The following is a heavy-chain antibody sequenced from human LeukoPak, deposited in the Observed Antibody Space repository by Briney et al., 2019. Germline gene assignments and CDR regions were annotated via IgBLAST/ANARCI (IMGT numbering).Heavy chain of an antibody. CDR2: IDWGDDK. D-gene: IGHD6-13*01. J-gene: IGHJ4*02. V-gene: IGHV2-70*20. CDR3: ARIMYTSRGFDY. Sequence: SGPALFQATPTLTLTFTLSGVAPGSRGRGGRWGRQPPVKAVEWLSHIDWGDDKYYTTSLKSRRTISKETSKKQVGRTMTNMDPVDIGTYYCARIMYTSRGFDYWGQGTLVTVSS. CDR1: GVAPGSRGRG.